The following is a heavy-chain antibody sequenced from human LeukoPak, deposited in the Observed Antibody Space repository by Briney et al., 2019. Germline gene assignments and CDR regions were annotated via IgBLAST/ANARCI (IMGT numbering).Heavy chain of an antibody. CDR2: IYYSGST. CDR3: ARGSYGPFDY. Sequence: SETLSLTCTVFGGSISSYYWSWIRQPPGKGLEWIGYIYYSGSTNYNPSLKSRVTISVDTSKNQFSLKLSSVTAADTAVYYCARGSYGPFDYWGQGTLVAVSS. J-gene: IGHJ4*02. CDR1: GGSISSYY. D-gene: IGHD4-17*01. V-gene: IGHV4-59*01.